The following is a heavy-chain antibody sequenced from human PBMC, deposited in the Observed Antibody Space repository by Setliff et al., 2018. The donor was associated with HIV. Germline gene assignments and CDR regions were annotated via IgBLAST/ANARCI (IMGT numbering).Heavy chain of an antibody. V-gene: IGHV1-2*02. CDR1: GSTFTGYF. D-gene: IGHD3-22*01. CDR2: INPNTGNT. CDR3: AKNYFDTSGWSAVDY. Sequence: ASVKVSCKASGSTFTGYFIHWVRQAPGQGFEWMGWINPNTGNTHYPPSFQGRVTMTRDTSTTTAYMALSSLRSDDTAVYYCAKNYFDTSGWSAVDYWGQGTLVTVSS. J-gene: IGHJ4*02.